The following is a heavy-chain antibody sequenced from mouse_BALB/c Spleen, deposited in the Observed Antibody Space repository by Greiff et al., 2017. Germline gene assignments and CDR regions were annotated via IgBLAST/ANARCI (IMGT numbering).Heavy chain of an antibody. CDR3: ARYGNDFDY. J-gene: IGHJ2*01. V-gene: IGHV5-6*01. D-gene: IGHD2-10*02. CDR1: GFTFSSYG. CDR2: ISSGGSYT. Sequence: EVMLVESGGDLVKPGGSLKLSCAASGFTFSSYGMSWVRQTPDKRLEWVATISSGGSYTYYPDSVKGRFTISRDNAKNTLYLQMSSLKSEDTAMYYCARYGNDFDYWGQGTTLTVSS.